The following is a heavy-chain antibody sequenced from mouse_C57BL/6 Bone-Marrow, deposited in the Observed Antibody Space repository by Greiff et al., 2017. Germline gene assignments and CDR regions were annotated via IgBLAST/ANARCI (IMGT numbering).Heavy chain of an antibody. D-gene: IGHD1-1*01. Sequence: VQLQQSGAELVMPGASVKLSCKASGYTFTSYWMHWVKQRPGQGLEWIGEIDPSDSYTNYNQKFKGKSTLTVDKSSSTAYMQLSSLTSEDSAVYYCARGEYYYGSSPYAMDYWGQGTSVTVSA. J-gene: IGHJ4*01. CDR1: GYTFTSYW. V-gene: IGHV1-69*01. CDR3: ARGEYYYGSSPYAMDY. CDR2: IDPSDSYT.